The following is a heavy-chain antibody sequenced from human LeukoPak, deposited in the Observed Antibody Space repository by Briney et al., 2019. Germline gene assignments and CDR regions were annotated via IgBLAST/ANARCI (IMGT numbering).Heavy chain of an antibody. CDR2: IYTSGSA. CDR3: ARGIAARPKENNYYYYYMDV. CDR1: GGSISSYY. V-gene: IGHV4-4*09. J-gene: IGHJ6*03. D-gene: IGHD6-6*01. Sequence: PSETLSLTCTVSGGSISSYYWSWIRQPPGKGLEWIGYIYTSGSAYYNPSLKSRVTISVDTSKNQFSLKLSSVTAADTAVYYCARGIAARPKENNYYYYYMDVWGKGATVTVSS.